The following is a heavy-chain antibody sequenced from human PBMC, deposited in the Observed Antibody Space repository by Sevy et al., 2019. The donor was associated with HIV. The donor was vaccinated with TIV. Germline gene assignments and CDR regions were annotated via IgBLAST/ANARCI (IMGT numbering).Heavy chain of an antibody. D-gene: IGHD4-17*01. CDR3: ARIGPSVTTVTTEWFDP. Sequence: SETLSLTCAVSGYSISSGYYWGWIRQPPGKGLEWIGSIYHSGSTYYNPSLKSRVTISVDTSKNQFSLKLSSVTAADTAVYYCARIGPSVTTVTTEWFDPWGQGTLVTVSS. J-gene: IGHJ5*02. CDR2: IYHSGST. CDR1: GYSISSGYY. V-gene: IGHV4-38-2*01.